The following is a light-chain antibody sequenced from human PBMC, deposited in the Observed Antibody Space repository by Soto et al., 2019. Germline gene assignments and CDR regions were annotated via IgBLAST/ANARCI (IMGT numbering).Light chain of an antibody. CDR2: SNN. Sequence: QSVLTQPPSASGTPGQRVTISCSGSSSNIGSNTVNWYQQLPGTAPKLLIYSNNQRPSGVPDRFSGSKSGTSASLAISGLQSEDEADYYCAAWDDSLHGVFGGGTKLTVL. CDR1: SSNIGSNT. CDR3: AAWDDSLHGV. J-gene: IGLJ3*02. V-gene: IGLV1-44*01.